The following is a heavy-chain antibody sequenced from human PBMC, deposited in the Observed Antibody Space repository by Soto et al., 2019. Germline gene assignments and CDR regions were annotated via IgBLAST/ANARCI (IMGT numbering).Heavy chain of an antibody. Sequence: GASVKVSCKASGYPFTSYDINWVRQATGQGLEWMGWMNPNRGNTGYAQKFQGRVTMTRNTSISTAYMELSSLRSEDTAVYDCAIGQGLRFLEWLSSSGMDGWGRGSTGTVSS. J-gene: IGHJ6*04. V-gene: IGHV1-8*01. CDR1: GYPFTSYD. D-gene: IGHD3-3*01. CDR3: AIGQGLRFLEWLSSSGMDG. CDR2: MNPNRGNT.